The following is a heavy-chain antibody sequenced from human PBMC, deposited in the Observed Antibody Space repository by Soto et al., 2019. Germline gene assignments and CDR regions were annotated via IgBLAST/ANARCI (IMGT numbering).Heavy chain of an antibody. CDR3: AKDRTPCTDIVCRNILH. V-gene: IGHV3-23*01. D-gene: IGHD2-8*01. CDR2: ISGSGGIT. J-gene: IGHJ1*01. Sequence: GGSLRLSCAASGFTFTTYAMSWVRQAPGKGLEWVSAISGSGGITYYAHSVKGRFTISRNSSQNTLYLQMNSLRAEDTALYYCAKDRTPCTDIVCRNILHWGQATLVSVSS. CDR1: GFTFTTYA.